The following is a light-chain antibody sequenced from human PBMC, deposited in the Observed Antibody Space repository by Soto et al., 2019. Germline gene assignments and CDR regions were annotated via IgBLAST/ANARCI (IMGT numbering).Light chain of an antibody. J-gene: IGKJ4*01. Sequence: EIVLTQSPATLSLSPGERATLSCRASQSVSSYLAWYQQKPCQAPRLLIYDASNRATGSPARFSGSGSGTDFTLTISSLEPEDFAVYYCQQRSNWPPLTFGGGTKVEIK. V-gene: IGKV3-11*01. CDR1: QSVSSY. CDR2: DAS. CDR3: QQRSNWPPLT.